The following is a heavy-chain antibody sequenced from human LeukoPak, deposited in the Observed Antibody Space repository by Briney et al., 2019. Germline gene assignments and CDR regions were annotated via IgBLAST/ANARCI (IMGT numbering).Heavy chain of an antibody. Sequence: GGSLRHSCAASGFSFSSYSMNWVHQAPGKGLEWISYIGASSATIYYADSVQGRFTISRDNAKNSLYLQMDNLRAEDTAVYYCAKVFGVQYFYYMDVWGNGATVIVSS. CDR1: GFSFSSYS. CDR3: AKVFGVQYFYYMDV. D-gene: IGHD3-3*01. CDR2: IGASSATI. V-gene: IGHV3-48*04. J-gene: IGHJ6*03.